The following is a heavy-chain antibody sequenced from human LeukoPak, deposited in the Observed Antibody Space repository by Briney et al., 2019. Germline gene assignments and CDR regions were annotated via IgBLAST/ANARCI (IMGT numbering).Heavy chain of an antibody. D-gene: IGHD3-22*01. CDR3: ARLIGDSSGYSGGYYFDY. V-gene: IGHV1-69*02. CDR2: IIPILGIA. J-gene: IGHJ4*02. Sequence: ASVKVSCKASGGTFSSYIISWVRQAPGQGLEWMGRIIPILGIANYAQKFQGRVTITADKSTSTAYMELSSLRSEDTAVYYCARLIGDSSGYSGGYYFDYWGQGTLVTVSS. CDR1: GGTFSSYI.